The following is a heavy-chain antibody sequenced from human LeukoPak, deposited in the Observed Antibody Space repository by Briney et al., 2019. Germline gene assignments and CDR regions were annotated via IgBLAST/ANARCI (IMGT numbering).Heavy chain of an antibody. Sequence: SETLSLTCTVSGGSISSYYWNWIRQPPGKGLEWIGYIYYSGSTNYNPSLKSRVTISVDTSKNQFSLKLSSVTAADTAVYYCARGADSSGYYPIFHFDYWGQGALVTVSS. D-gene: IGHD3-22*01. CDR3: ARGADSSGYYPIFHFDY. CDR1: GGSISSYY. J-gene: IGHJ4*02. CDR2: IYYSGST. V-gene: IGHV4-59*01.